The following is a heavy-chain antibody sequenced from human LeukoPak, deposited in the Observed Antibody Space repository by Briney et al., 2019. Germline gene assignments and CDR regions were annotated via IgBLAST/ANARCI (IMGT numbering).Heavy chain of an antibody. Sequence: TGGSLRLSCAASGFTFASCAMSWVRQAPGKRLEWVSSISSSGGSTYYADSVKGRCTISRDNSKNTLYLQVNSLRAEDTAVYYCAKSLAAARDYWGQGTLVTVSS. D-gene: IGHD6-13*01. CDR3: AKSLAAARDY. CDR2: ISSSGGST. CDR1: GFTFASCA. V-gene: IGHV3-23*01. J-gene: IGHJ4*02.